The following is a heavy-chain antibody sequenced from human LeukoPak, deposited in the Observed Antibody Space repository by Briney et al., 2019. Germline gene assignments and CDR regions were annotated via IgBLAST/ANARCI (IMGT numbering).Heavy chain of an antibody. Sequence: QPGGSLRLSCVASGFIVSTNYMIWVRQAPGKGLEWVSGISASGDFIHYADSVKGRFTISRDNSKNTLYLQINSLRADDTAVYYCAKSLPNPSYWGQGTLVTVSS. V-gene: IGHV3-23*01. D-gene: IGHD1-14*01. CDR2: ISASGDFI. CDR1: GFIVSTNY. J-gene: IGHJ4*02. CDR3: AKSLPNPSY.